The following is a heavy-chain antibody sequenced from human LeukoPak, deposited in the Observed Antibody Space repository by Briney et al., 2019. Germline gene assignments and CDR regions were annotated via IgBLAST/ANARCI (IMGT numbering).Heavy chain of an antibody. CDR2: INHSGST. J-gene: IGHJ4*02. CDR3: ARDQGVVLLRD. CDR1: GGSFSGYY. Sequence: SETLSLTCAVYGGSFSGYYWSWIRQPPGKGLEWIGEINHSGSTNYNPSLKSRVTISVDTSKNQFSLKLSSVTAADTAVYYCARDQGVVLLRDWGQGTLVTVSS. V-gene: IGHV4-34*01. D-gene: IGHD3-10*01.